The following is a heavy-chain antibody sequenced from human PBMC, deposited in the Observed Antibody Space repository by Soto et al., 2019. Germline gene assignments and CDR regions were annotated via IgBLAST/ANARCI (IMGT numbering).Heavy chain of an antibody. CDR1: GGSISSGGYS. J-gene: IGHJ5*02. D-gene: IGHD6-13*01. V-gene: IGHV4-30-2*01. CDR3: ALWGMAAAVGGSDP. Sequence: QLQLQESGSGLVKPSQTLSLTCAVSGGSISSGGYSWSWIRQPPGKGLEWIGYIYHSGSTYYNPSLKSRVAISVHRSKNQCSLELRSVTAGDTAVYYCALWGMAAAVGGSDPWGQGTLVTVYS. CDR2: IYHSGST.